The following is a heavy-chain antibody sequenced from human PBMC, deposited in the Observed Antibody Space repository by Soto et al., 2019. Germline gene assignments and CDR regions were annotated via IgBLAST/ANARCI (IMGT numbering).Heavy chain of an antibody. J-gene: IGHJ6*02. D-gene: IGHD2-2*01. CDR3: SNEVIASKNYYSGMDV. V-gene: IGHV4-39*01. CDR1: GGSISSSSYY. CDR2: IDYSGST. Sequence: WETLSLTCTVSGGSISSSSYYWGWIRQPPGKGLEGIGSIDYSGSTYYNPSLGSRATICVDTSKNQFSLKLSSVTAADTAVHYCSNEVIASKNYYSGMDVWGQGTPVTVS.